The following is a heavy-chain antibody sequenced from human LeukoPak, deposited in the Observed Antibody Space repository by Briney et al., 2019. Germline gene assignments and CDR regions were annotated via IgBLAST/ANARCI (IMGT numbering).Heavy chain of an antibody. CDR3: AREGQDIVATTGIDY. CDR2: ISSSSSYI. Sequence: GGSLRLSCAASGFTFSSYSMNWVRQAPGKGLEWVSSISSSSSYIYYADSVKGRFTISGDNAKNSLYLQMNSLRAEDTAVYYCAREGQDIVATTGIDYWGQGTLVTVSS. CDR1: GFTFSSYS. J-gene: IGHJ4*02. D-gene: IGHD5-12*01. V-gene: IGHV3-21*01.